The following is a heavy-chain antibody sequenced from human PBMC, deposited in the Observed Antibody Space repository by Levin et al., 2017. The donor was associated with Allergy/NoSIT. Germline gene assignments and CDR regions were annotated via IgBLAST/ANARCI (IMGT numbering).Heavy chain of an antibody. CDR2: IYLSGST. J-gene: IGHJ4*02. CDR1: GGSIRSGGYS. V-gene: IGHV4-30-2*01. D-gene: IGHD5-18*01. CDR3: ARVAGYSYGYYFDY. Sequence: RSQTLSLPCAVSGGSIRSGGYSWRWIRQPPGKGLEWIGNIYLSGSTNDNPSLKSRVTMSVDRSKNQFSLKLSYVTAADTAVYYCARVAGYSYGYYFDYWGPGTLVTVSS.